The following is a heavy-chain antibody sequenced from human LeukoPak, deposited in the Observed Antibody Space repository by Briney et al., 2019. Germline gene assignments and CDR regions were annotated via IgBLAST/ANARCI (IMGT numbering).Heavy chain of an antibody. J-gene: IGHJ5*02. V-gene: IGHV4-34*01. CDR2: INHSGST. D-gene: IGHD2-2*02. Sequence: SETLSLTCAVYGGSFSDYYWSCIRQPPGKGLEWIGEINHSGSTNYNPSLKSRVTISVDTSKNQFSLKLSSVTAADTAVYYCASGQVRYPSWGQGTLVTVSS. CDR3: ASGQVRYPS. CDR1: GGSFSDYY.